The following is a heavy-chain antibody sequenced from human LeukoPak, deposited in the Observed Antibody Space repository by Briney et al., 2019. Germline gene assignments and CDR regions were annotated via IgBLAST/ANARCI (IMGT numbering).Heavy chain of an antibody. D-gene: IGHD3-10*01. Sequence: TGGSLRLSCTASGFTFTNYHMSWVRQAPGGGLEWVSAITSSGGNTFYADSVRGRFTISRDNAKNSLYLQMDSLRAEDTAVYYCARGGIITSYAFEIWGQGAMVTVSS. CDR3: ARGGIITSYAFEI. CDR1: GFTFTNYH. V-gene: IGHV3-23*01. CDR2: ITSSGGNT. J-gene: IGHJ3*02.